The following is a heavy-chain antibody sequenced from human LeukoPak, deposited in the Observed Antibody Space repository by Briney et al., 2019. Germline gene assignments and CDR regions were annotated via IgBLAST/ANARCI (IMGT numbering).Heavy chain of an antibody. CDR3: ARELLSYYYYYMDV. D-gene: IGHD2-21*02. CDR1: GFTFSSYS. J-gene: IGHJ6*03. V-gene: IGHV3-7*01. CDR2: IKQDGSEK. Sequence: GGSLRLSCAASGFTFSSYSMHWVRQAPGKGLEWVANIKQDGSEKYYVDSVKGRFTISRDNAKNSLYLQMNSLRAEDTAVYYCARELLSYYYYYMDVWGKGTTVTVSS.